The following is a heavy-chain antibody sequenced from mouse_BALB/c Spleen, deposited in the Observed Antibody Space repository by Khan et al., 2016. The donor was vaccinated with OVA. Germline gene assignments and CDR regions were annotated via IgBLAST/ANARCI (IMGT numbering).Heavy chain of an antibody. V-gene: IGHV1-7*01. Sequence: QLQQSGAELAKPGASVKMSCKASGYTFINYWILWVKQRPGQGLEWIGYINPSTGYTEYNQNFKDKATLTADKSSSTAYTQLSSLTSEDSAVYYCARRGLRWDFDYWGQGTTLTVSS. CDR2: INPSTGYT. CDR3: ARRGLRWDFDY. D-gene: IGHD1-1*01. CDR1: GYTFINYW. J-gene: IGHJ2*01.